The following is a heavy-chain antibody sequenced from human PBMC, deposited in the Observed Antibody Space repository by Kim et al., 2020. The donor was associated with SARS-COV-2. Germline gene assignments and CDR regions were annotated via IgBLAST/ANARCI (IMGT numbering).Heavy chain of an antibody. D-gene: IGHD2-2*01. V-gene: IGHV1-8*01. Sequence: ASVKVSCKASGYTFTSYDINWVRQATGQGLEWMGWMNPNSGNTGYAQKFQGRVTMTRNTSISTAYMELSSLRSEDTAVYYCARGYCSSTSCYLPNYYYYYGMDVWGQGTTVTVSS. J-gene: IGHJ6*02. CDR3: ARGYCSSTSCYLPNYYYYYGMDV. CDR1: GYTFTSYD. CDR2: MNPNSGNT.